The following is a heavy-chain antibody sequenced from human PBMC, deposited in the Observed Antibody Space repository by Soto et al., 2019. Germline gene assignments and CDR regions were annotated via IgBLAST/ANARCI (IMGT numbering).Heavy chain of an antibody. Sequence: SETLSLTCAVSGVSVSSGSYYWSWIRQPPGKGLEWIGYVHFSGSANYNPSLKSRVTVSVDTSKNQFSLKLTSVTAADTAVYYCARERTDDYNFDYWGQGTLVTVSS. V-gene: IGHV4-61*01. CDR3: ARERTDDYNFDY. CDR2: VHFSGSA. CDR1: GVSVSSGSYY. J-gene: IGHJ4*02. D-gene: IGHD4-4*01.